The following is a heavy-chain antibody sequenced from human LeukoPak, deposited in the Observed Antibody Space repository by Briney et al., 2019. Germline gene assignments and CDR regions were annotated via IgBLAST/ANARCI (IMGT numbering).Heavy chain of an antibody. J-gene: IGHJ5*02. CDR2: IYHSGST. CDR3: ARDKSLYWFDP. Sequence: SETLSLTCAVSGGSISSGGYSWSWIRQPPGKGLEWIGYIYHSGSTYYNPSLKSRVTISVDRSKNQFSLKLSSVTAADTAVYYCARDKSLYWFDPWGQGTLVTVSS. V-gene: IGHV4-30-2*01. CDR1: GGSISSGGYS.